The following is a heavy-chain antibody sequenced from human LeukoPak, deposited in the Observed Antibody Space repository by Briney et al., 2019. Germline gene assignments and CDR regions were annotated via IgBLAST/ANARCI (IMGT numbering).Heavy chain of an antibody. V-gene: IGHV4-59*12. D-gene: IGHD3-9*01. CDR2: IYYSGST. J-gene: IGHJ4*02. Sequence: SETLSLTCTVSGGSISSYYWSWIRQPPGKGLEWIGYIYYSGSTNYNPSLKSRVTISVDTSKNQFSLKLSSVTAADTAVYYCARRGTYYDILTGYYLRYFDYWGQGTLVTVSS. CDR1: GGSISSYY. CDR3: ARRGTYYDILTGYYLRYFDY.